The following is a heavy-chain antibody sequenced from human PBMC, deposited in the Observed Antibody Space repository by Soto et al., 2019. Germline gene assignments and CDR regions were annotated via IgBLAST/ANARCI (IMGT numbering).Heavy chain of an antibody. J-gene: IGHJ6*02. Sequence: PGGSLRLSCAASGFTLSGYVLHWVRQAPGKGLEWVAVISYDGSDKNYGDSVKGRFTISRDNSKNTLYLQMDSLRAEDTAMYYCATGRRSEHIYCIDVWGQGTPVTVSS. CDR2: ISYDGSDK. V-gene: IGHV3-30-3*01. CDR1: GFTLSGYV. D-gene: IGHD2-21*01. CDR3: ATGRRSEHIYCIDV.